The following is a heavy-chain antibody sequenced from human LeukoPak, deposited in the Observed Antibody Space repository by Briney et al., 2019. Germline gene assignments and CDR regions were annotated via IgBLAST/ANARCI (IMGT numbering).Heavy chain of an antibody. CDR3: ARDSRPRGFDC. Sequence: SETLSLTCTVSGASISSYYWSWIRQPPGKGLEGIEYIYYSGSTNYHPSLKSRVTISVDTSKNQFSVKLSSVTAADTAVYYCARDSRPRGFDCWGQGTLVTVSS. D-gene: IGHD3-10*01. J-gene: IGHJ4*02. V-gene: IGHV4-59*01. CDR1: GASISSYY. CDR2: IYYSGST.